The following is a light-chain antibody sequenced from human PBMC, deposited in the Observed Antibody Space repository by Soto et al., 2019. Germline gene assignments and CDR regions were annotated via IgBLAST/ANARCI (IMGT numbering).Light chain of an antibody. Sequence: QSALTQPASVSGSPGQSITISCTGTSSDVGGYNYVSGYQQHPGKAPKLMIFDVSNRPSGVSNRFSGSKSGNTASLTISGLQAEDEADYYCSSYPGISTIYVFGTGTKLTVL. CDR1: SSDVGGYNY. CDR3: SSYPGISTIYV. CDR2: DVS. J-gene: IGLJ1*01. V-gene: IGLV2-14*01.